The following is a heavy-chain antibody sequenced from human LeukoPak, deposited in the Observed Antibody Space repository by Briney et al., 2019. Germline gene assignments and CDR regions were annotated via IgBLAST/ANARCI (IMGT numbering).Heavy chain of an antibody. D-gene: IGHD5-12*01. CDR1: GYTFTGYY. V-gene: IGHV1-2*02. CDR3: ARDREGYRKGDYYYMDV. J-gene: IGHJ6*03. Sequence: ASVKVSCKASGYTFTGYYMHWVRQAPGQGLEWMGWINPNSGGTNYAQKFQGRVTMTRDTSISTAYMELSRLRSDDTAVYYCARDREGYRKGDYYYMDVWGKGTTVTVSS. CDR2: INPNSGGT.